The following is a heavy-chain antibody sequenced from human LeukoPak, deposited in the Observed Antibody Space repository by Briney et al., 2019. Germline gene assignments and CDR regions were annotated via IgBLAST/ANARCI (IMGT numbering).Heavy chain of an antibody. CDR3: AKSVYGSGSY. J-gene: IGHJ4*02. D-gene: IGHD3-10*01. CDR2: INGGST. CDR1: GLTFSNYG. Sequence: GGSLRLSCAASGLTFSNYGVSWVRQAPGKGLEWVSSINGGSTYYADSVKGRFTISRGDFKNTLYLQMNSLRAEDTAIYYCAKSVYGSGSYWGQGTLVTVSS. V-gene: IGHV3-23*01.